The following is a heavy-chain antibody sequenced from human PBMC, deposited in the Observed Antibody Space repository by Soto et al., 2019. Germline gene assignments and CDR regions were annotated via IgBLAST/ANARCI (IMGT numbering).Heavy chain of an antibody. Sequence: PSETLSLTCTVSGGSISSYYWSWIRQPPGKGLEWIGYIYYSGSTNYNPSLKSRVTISVDTSKNQFSLKLSSVTAADTAVYYCARGDIVGAWEGYYYGMDVWGQGTTVTVSS. V-gene: IGHV4-59*01. CDR3: ARGDIVGAWEGYYYGMDV. CDR2: IYYSGST. J-gene: IGHJ6*02. D-gene: IGHD1-26*01. CDR1: GGSISSYY.